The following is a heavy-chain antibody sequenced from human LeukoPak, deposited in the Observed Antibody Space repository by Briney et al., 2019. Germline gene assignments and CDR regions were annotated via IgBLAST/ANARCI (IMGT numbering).Heavy chain of an antibody. J-gene: IGHJ4*02. CDR1: GGSISSSSYY. CDR3: ARGTPRGFDY. Sequence: SETLSLTCTVSGGSISSSSYYWGWIRQPPGKGLEWIGEINHSGSTNYNPSLKSRVTISVDTSKNQFSLKLSSVTAADTAVYYCARGTPRGFDYWSQGTLVTVSS. D-gene: IGHD3-10*01. CDR2: INHSGST. V-gene: IGHV4-39*07.